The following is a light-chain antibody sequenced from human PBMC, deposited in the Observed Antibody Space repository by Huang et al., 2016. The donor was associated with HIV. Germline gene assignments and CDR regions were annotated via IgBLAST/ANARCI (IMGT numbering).Light chain of an antibody. CDR2: GAS. CDR1: QSINKY. CDR3: QQSYKAPRT. Sequence: DIQMTQSPSSLSASVGDRVIISCRARQSINKYLNWYQQMPGKAPKLLIYGASTLQSGVSSRFSGSVSGTDFTLTIGSLQPEDAATYYCQQSYKAPRTFGQGTLLEI. V-gene: IGKV1-39*01. J-gene: IGKJ2*01.